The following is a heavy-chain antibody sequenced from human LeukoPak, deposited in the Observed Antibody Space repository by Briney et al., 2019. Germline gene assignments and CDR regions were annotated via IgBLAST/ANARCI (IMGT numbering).Heavy chain of an antibody. V-gene: IGHV3-72*01. J-gene: IGHJ4*02. CDR3: VREGTTDY. CDR1: GFTFSDHY. D-gene: IGHD4-11*01. Sequence: GGSLRLSCAASGFTFSDHYMDWVRQAPGKGLEWVGRTRNKANSYATEYAASVKGRFTISRDDSKNSLYLQMNSLKTEDTAVYYCVREGTTDYWGQGTLVTVSS. CDR2: TRNKANSYAT.